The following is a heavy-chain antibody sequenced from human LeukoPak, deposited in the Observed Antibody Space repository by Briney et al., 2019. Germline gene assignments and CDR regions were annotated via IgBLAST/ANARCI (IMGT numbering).Heavy chain of an antibody. D-gene: IGHD1-26*01. Sequence: TGGSLRLSCAAAGFTFSTSAMHWVRQAPGKGLEWVAIISYDGTNKYYADSVKGRFTISRDNSKNMLYLQMSSLRAEDTAVYYCARDRGGSYYFDPWGQGTLVTVSS. CDR1: GFTFSTSA. J-gene: IGHJ5*02. V-gene: IGHV3-30*14. CDR2: ISYDGTNK. CDR3: ARDRGGSYYFDP.